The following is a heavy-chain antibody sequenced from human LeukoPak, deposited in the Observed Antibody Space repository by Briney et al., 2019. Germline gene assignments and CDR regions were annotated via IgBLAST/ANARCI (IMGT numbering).Heavy chain of an antibody. CDR3: AREDIVATITDY. Sequence: GGSLRLSCAASGFTFSSYSMNWVRQAPGKGLEWVSSISSSSSYIYYADSVKDRFTISRDNAKNSLYLQMNSLRAEDTAVYYCAREDIVATITDYWGQGTLVTVSS. CDR2: ISSSSSYI. J-gene: IGHJ4*02. V-gene: IGHV3-21*01. CDR1: GFTFSSYS. D-gene: IGHD5-12*01.